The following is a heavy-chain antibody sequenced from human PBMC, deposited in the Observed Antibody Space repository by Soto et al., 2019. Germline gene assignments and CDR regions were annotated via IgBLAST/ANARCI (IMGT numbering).Heavy chain of an antibody. CDR2: IIPIFGRA. CDR1: GGTFSSYA. D-gene: IGHD1-26*01. Sequence: QVQLVQSGAEVKKPGSSVKVSCKASGGTFSSYAISWVRQAPGQGLEWMGGIIPIFGRANYAQKFQGRVTSTADESTSKAYIELSSLRSEDTAGYYCALGGIVGATIRGFDYWGQGTLVTVSS. V-gene: IGHV1-69*12. CDR3: ALGGIVGATIRGFDY. J-gene: IGHJ4*02.